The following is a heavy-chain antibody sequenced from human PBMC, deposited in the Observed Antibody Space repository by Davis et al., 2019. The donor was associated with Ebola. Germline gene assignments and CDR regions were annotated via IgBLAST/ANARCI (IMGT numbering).Heavy chain of an antibody. V-gene: IGHV4-59*08. CDR3: ARGPVGDFDY. D-gene: IGHD3-16*01. CDR2: IYYSGST. Sequence: PSETLSLTCTVSGGSISSHYWSWIRQPPGKGLEWIGYIYYSGSTNYNPSLKSRVTISVDTSKNQFSLKLSSVTAADTAVYYCARGPVGDFDYWGQGTLVTVSS. J-gene: IGHJ4*02. CDR1: GGSISSHY.